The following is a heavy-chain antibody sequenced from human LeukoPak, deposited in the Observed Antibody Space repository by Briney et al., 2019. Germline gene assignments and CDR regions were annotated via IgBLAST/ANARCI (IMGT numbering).Heavy chain of an antibody. CDR3: ARSLPRILVVIAAGYYYGLDV. D-gene: IGHD2-21*01. V-gene: IGHV1-8*02. CDR2: MNPNSGNT. CDR1: GGTFSSYA. J-gene: IGHJ6*02. Sequence: ASVKVSCKASGGTFSSYAINWVRQATGQGLEWMGWMNPNSGNTGYAQKFQGRVTMTRNTSISTAYMELSSLRSEDTAVYYCARSLPRILVVIAAGYYYGLDVWGQGTTVTVSS.